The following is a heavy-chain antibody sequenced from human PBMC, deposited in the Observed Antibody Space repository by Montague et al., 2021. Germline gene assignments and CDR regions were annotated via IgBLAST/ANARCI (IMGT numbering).Heavy chain of an antibody. CDR1: EFSFSSYW. CDR3: ARDLSPLLSGDSVYGDAFDI. D-gene: IGHD5/OR15-5a*01. Sequence: SLRLSCAASEFSFSSYWMAWVRQAPGKGPEWVANIRRDGSVIHYLDSVEGRFTISRDNAKNSLYLQMNSLKVEDTAVYFCARDLSPLLSGDSVYGDAFDIWGQGTMVTVSS. J-gene: IGHJ3*02. CDR2: IRRDGSVI. V-gene: IGHV3-7*03.